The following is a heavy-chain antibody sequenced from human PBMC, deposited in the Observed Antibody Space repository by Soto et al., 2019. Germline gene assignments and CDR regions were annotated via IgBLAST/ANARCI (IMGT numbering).Heavy chain of an antibody. J-gene: IGHJ6*02. V-gene: IGHV3-30*03. D-gene: IGHD1-26*01. CDR2: ISYDGSNK. CDR3: ARDRPSRYSGSYYYYYGMDV. CDR1: GFTFSSYG. Sequence: AGGSLRLSCAASGFTFSSYGMHWVRQAPGKGLEWVAVISYDGSNKYYADSVKGRFTISRDNSKNTLYLQMNSLRAEDTAVYYCARDRPSRYSGSYYYYYGMDVWGQGTTVTVSS.